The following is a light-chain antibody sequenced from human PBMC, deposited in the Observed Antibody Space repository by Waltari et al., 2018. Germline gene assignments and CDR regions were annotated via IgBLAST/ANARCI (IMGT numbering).Light chain of an antibody. J-gene: IGLJ2*01. V-gene: IGLV1-40*02. CDR1: SSNVGAGYD. CDR2: GND. CDR3: QSYDTSLRAV. Sequence: QSVMTQPPSVSGAPGQRSTIPCPGSSSNVGAGYDVLWYRQLPGTAPKLPIYGNDKRPSGVPDRFSGSKSGTSASLGITGLQAEDEADYYCQSYDTSLRAVFGGGTKVIVL.